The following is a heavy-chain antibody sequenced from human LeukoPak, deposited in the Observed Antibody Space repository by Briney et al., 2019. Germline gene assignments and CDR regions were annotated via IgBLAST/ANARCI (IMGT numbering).Heavy chain of an antibody. D-gene: IGHD6-13*01. CDR1: GGSISSTSHY. CDR3: ARLGYSVSWTDC. CDR2: VYYSGST. Sequence: PSETLSLTCTVSGGSISSTSHYWGWIRQPPGKGLEWIGSVYYSGSTYYNPSLKSRVTISVDTSKNQFSLRLSSVTATDMAVYFCARLGYSVSWTDCWGQGILVTVS. J-gene: IGHJ4*02. V-gene: IGHV4-39*01.